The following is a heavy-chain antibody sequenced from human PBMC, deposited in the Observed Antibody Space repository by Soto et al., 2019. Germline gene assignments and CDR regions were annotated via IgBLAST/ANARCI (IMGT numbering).Heavy chain of an antibody. Sequence: QVQLVQSGAEVKMPGSSVKVSCRASRGTFNNYAISWVRQAPGQGLEWMGEIIPVFGTTNYAQKFQGRVTITADESTSTAYMELSSLRSKDTAVYYCAREKQLAAHGMDVWGQGTTVTVSS. J-gene: IGHJ6*02. CDR2: IIPVFGTT. CDR3: AREKQLAAHGMDV. CDR1: RGTFNNYA. V-gene: IGHV1-69*01. D-gene: IGHD6-6*01.